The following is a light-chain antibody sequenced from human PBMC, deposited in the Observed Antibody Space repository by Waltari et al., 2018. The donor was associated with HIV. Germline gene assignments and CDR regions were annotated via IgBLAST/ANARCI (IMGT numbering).Light chain of an antibody. CDR1: TGAVTSGQH. CDR3: LLSYAGARPVV. CDR2: DTN. J-gene: IGLJ2*01. V-gene: IGLV7-46*01. Sequence: QAVVTQEPSLTVSPGGTVTPTCGSSTGAVTSGQHASWFQQKTGQAPKTLIYDTNNKHSWTPARFSGSLLGGKAALTLSGAQPEDEAKYYCLLSYAGARPVVFGGGTQLTVL.